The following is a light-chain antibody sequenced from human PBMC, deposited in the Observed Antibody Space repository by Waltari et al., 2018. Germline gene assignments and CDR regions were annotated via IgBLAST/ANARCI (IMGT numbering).Light chain of an antibody. CDR3: QQRLSWPPLT. CDR2: DAS. V-gene: IGKV3-11*02. Sequence: EIVLTQSPATLSLSPGERATLSCRASRTVDLYLAWYQQKPGQTPRLLIYDASNRASGVPPRFSGSGSGRDFTLTISSLEPEDFAVYYCQQRLSWPPLTFGGGTKVEIK. J-gene: IGKJ4*01. CDR1: RTVDLY.